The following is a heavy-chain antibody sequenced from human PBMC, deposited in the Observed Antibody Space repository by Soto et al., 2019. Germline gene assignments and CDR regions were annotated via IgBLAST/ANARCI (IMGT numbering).Heavy chain of an antibody. J-gene: IGHJ6*02. CDR1: GYTFTSYY. CDR2: INPSGGTT. D-gene: IGHD3-10*01. CDR3: ARESGVRGDYYGMDV. Sequence: QVQLVQSGAEVKKPGASVKVSCKASGYTFTSYYMHCVRQAPGQGPEWMGIINPSGGTTSYAQKFEGRVTMTGDTSTSTVSMELSSMRSEDTAVYYCARESGVRGDYYGMDVWGQGTTVTVSS. V-gene: IGHV1-46*01.